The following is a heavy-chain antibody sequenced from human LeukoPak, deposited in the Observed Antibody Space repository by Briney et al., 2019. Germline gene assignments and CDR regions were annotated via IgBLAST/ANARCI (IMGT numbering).Heavy chain of an antibody. D-gene: IGHD2-2*03. CDR2: IYYGGAT. Sequence: SETLSLTCSVSGGSLSTYSWSWLRQSPGKRLEGRVYIYYGGATNYNPSLKSVVTISADTAKNELSLPLRSRTAATTAIYYCARDKTVDFGMQHWGQGTLVTVSS. J-gene: IGHJ4*02. V-gene: IGHV4-59*01. CDR1: GGSLSTYS. CDR3: ARDKTVDFGMQH.